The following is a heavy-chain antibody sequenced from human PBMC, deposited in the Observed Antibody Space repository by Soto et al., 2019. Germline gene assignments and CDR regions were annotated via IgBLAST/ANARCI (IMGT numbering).Heavy chain of an antibody. Sequence: QVQLVESGGGVVQPGRSLRLSCAASGFTFSTYGMHWVRQAPGKGLEWVAVISYTGSIKYHTESVKGRLTISRDNXKXXLYLQMNSLRTEDTAVYYCAKDLWCSHGSCYGFDSWGQGTLVTVSS. CDR1: GFTFSTYG. V-gene: IGHV3-30*18. CDR3: AKDLWCSHGSCYGFDS. CDR2: ISYTGSIK. J-gene: IGHJ4*02. D-gene: IGHD2-15*01.